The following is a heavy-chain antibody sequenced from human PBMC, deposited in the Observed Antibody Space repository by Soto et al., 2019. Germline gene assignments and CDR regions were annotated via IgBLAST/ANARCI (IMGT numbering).Heavy chain of an antibody. CDR2: VNPILSMS. CDR3: ATSYGSGYRAFDY. V-gene: IGHV1-69*04. Sequence: QVQLVQSGAEVKRPGSSVKVSCKASGDTFSFYSINWVRQAPGLGLEWMGRVNPILSMSNYAQRFQGRVTMTADKSTSTAYMELSGLLSEDMAMYYCATSYGSGYRAFDYWGQGALVTVSS. D-gene: IGHD3-10*01. J-gene: IGHJ4*02. CDR1: GDTFSFYS.